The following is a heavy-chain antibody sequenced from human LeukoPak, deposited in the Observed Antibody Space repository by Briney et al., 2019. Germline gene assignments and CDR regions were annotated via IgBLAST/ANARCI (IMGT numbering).Heavy chain of an antibody. CDR1: GGPISSGDYY. J-gene: IGHJ4*02. Sequence: PSETLSLTCSVSGGPISSGDYYWSWIRQHPGKGLEWIGYIYYSGSTYYNPSLKSRVTISVGTSKNQFSLKLSSVTAADTAVYYCARELSGYGASDYWGQGTLVTVSS. CDR2: IYYSGST. V-gene: IGHV4-31*03. CDR3: ARELSGYGASDY. D-gene: IGHD3-22*01.